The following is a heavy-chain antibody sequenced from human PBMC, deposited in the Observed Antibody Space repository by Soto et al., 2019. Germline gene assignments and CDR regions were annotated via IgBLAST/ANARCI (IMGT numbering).Heavy chain of an antibody. J-gene: IGHJ4*02. CDR2: ISYDGSNK. D-gene: IGHD6-13*01. V-gene: IGHV3-30*18. CDR3: AKTLTQRYRSSWYLDD. Sequence: PGGSLRLSCAASGFTFSSYGMHWVRQAPGKGLEWVAVISYDGSNKYYADSVKGRFTISRDNSKNTLYLQMNSLRAEDTAVYYCAKTLTQRYRSSWYLDDWGQGRLVTVSS. CDR1: GFTFSSYG.